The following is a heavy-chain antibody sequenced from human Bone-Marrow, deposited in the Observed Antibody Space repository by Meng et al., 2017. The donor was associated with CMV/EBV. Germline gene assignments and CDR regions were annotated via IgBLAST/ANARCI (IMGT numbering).Heavy chain of an antibody. D-gene: IGHD3-3*01. CDR1: GFTFSSYA. CDR2: ISYDGSNE. CDR3: ARDNLRITIFGVVIKNWADWYFDL. Sequence: GESLKISCAASGFTFSSYAMHWVRQAPGKGLEWVAVISYDGSNEYYADSVKGRFTISRDNSRNTLSLQMNSLRAEDTAVYYCARDNLRITIFGVVIKNWADWYFDLWGRGILVTASS. V-gene: IGHV3-30-3*01. J-gene: IGHJ2*01.